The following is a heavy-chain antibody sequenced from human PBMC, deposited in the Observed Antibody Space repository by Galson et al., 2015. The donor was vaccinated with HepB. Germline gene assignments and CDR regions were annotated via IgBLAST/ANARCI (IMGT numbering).Heavy chain of an antibody. CDR3: AKDQQYCSSTSCYYYYMDV. V-gene: IGHV3-48*01. Sequence: SLRLSCAASGFTFSSYSMNWVRQAPGKGLEWVSYISSSSTIYYADSVKGRFTISRDNSKNTLYLQMNSLRAEDTAVYYCAKDQQYCSSTSCYYYYMDVWGKGTTVTVSS. D-gene: IGHD2-2*01. CDR1: GFTFSSYS. J-gene: IGHJ6*03. CDR2: ISSSSTI.